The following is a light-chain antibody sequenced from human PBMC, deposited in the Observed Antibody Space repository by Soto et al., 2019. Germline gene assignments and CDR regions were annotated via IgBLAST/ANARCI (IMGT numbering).Light chain of an antibody. CDR2: DAS. V-gene: IGKV3-15*01. Sequence: EIGMTQSPATLSLSPGERATLSCRASQSVSSNLAWHQQKPGQAPRILMYDASTRATGISARFSGSGSGTEFTLTISSLQSEDFAVYYCQQYHNWPITFGQGTRLEIK. CDR3: QQYHNWPIT. CDR1: QSVSSN. J-gene: IGKJ5*01.